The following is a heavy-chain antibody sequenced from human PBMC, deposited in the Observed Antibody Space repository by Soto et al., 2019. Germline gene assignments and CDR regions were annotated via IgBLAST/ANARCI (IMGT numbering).Heavy chain of an antibody. Sequence: GGSLRLSCTASGFTFSNMWMSWVRQAPGKGLEWVGRIKDKTDGGTTDYAAPVKGRFAISRDDSKSRLYLQMNSLKTDDTAVYYCTTGHYWGQGTLVTVSS. CDR1: GFTFSNMW. CDR3: TTGHY. CDR2: IKDKTDGGTT. J-gene: IGHJ4*02. V-gene: IGHV3-15*01.